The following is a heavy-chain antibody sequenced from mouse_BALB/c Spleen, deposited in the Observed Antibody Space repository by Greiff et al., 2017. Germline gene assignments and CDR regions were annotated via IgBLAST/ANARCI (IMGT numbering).Heavy chain of an antibody. D-gene: IGHD2-14*01. V-gene: IGHV5-6-3*01. CDR1: GFTFSSYG. CDR2: INSNGGST. J-gene: IGHJ4*01. Sequence: DVMLVESGGGLVQPGGSLKLSCAASGFTFSSYGMSWVRQTPDKRLELVATINSNGGSTYYPDSVKGRFTISRDNAKNTLYLQMSSLKSEDTAMYYCARNYRYDVAMDYWGQGTSVTVSS. CDR3: ARNYRYDVAMDY.